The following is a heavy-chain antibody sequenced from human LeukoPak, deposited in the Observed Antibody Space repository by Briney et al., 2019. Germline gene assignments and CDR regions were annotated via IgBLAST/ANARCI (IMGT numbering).Heavy chain of an antibody. J-gene: IGHJ4*02. CDR2: IYPGDSDT. CDR3: ARLEAATYIFDY. V-gene: IGHV5-51*01. Sequence: GESLKISCKGSGYSFISYWIGWVRQTPGKGLEWMGNIYPGDSDTRYSPSFQGQVTISADKSISTAYLQWSSLKASDTAMYYCARLEAATYIFDYWGQGTLVTVSS. D-gene: IGHD2-15*01. CDR1: GYSFISYW.